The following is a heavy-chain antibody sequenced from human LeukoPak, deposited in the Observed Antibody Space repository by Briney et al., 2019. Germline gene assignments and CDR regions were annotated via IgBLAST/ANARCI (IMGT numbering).Heavy chain of an antibody. V-gene: IGHV3-9*01. CDR3: AKELGYCSSTSCLSDAFDI. J-gene: IGHJ3*02. CDR1: GFTFDDYA. CDR2: ISWNSGSI. Sequence: ALRLSCAVSGFTFDDYAMHWVRQAPGKGLEWVSGISWNSGSIGYADSVKGRFTISRDNAKNSLYLQMNSLRAEDTALYYCAKELGYCSSTSCLSDAFDIWGQGTMVTVSS. D-gene: IGHD2-2*01.